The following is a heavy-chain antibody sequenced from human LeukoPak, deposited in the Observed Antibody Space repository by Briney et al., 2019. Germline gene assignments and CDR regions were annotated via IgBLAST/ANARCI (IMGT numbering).Heavy chain of an antibody. D-gene: IGHD3-22*01. J-gene: IGHJ1*01. CDR2: ISYDGSNK. CDR3: AKDAYYYDSSGYPVQH. Sequence: SGGSLRLSCAASGFTFSSYGMHWVRQAPGKGLEWVVVISYDGSNKYYADSVKGRFTISRDNSKNTLYLQMNSLRAEDTAVYYCAKDAYYYDSSGYPVQHWGQGTLVTVSS. V-gene: IGHV3-30*18. CDR1: GFTFSSYG.